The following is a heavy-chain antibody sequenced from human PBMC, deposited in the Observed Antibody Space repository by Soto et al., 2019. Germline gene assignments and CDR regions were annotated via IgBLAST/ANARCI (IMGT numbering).Heavy chain of an antibody. Sequence: PSYTLSLTCTVCGASINSYYWSWIRQPPGKGLEWIGYIYYSGSTNYNPSLKGRVTISVDTSKNQFSLKLSSVTAADTAVYYCARDQRIDGYNPWGQGTLVTVPS. V-gene: IGHV4-59*01. D-gene: IGHD5-12*01. J-gene: IGHJ4*02. CDR1: GASINSYY. CDR2: IYYSGST. CDR3: ARDQRIDGYNP.